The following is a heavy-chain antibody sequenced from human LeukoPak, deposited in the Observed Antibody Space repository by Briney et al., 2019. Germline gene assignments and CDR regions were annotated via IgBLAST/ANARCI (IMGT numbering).Heavy chain of an antibody. J-gene: IGHJ3*02. CDR1: GFTFSSYG. CDR3: AKGKSSSWFDAFDI. Sequence: GGSLRLSCAASGFTFSSYGMHWVRQAPGKGLEWVAFIRYDGSNKYYADSVKGRFTISRDNSKNTLYLQMNSLKAEDTAVYYCAKGKSSSWFDAFDIWGQGTMVTVSS. D-gene: IGHD6-13*01. V-gene: IGHV3-30*02. CDR2: IRYDGSNK.